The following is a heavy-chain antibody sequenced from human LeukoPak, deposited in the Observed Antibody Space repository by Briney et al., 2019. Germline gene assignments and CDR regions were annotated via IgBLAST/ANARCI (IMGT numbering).Heavy chain of an antibody. J-gene: IGHJ4*02. CDR3: ARVTRRRTTGEIFGRYLDY. CDR2: ISSGGNS. Sequence: SETLSLTCAVYGGSFSGYYYTWIRQSPGKGLEWIGEISSGGNSNENPSLKSRVTISVDRSRNQFSLNLRSVTAAGTALYYCARVTRRRTTGEIFGRYLDYWGQGTQVIVSS. D-gene: IGHD3-10*01. V-gene: IGHV4-34*01. CDR1: GGSFSGYY.